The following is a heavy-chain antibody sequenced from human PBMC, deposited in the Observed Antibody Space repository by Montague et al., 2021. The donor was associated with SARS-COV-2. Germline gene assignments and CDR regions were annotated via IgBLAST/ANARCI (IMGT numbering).Heavy chain of an antibody. Sequence: FLRLSCAASGFTFSSYGMHWVRQAPGKGLEWVAVIWYDGSNKYYADSVKGRFTISRDNSKNTLYLQMNSLRAEDTAVYYCAREYDILTGYYFDYWGQGTLVTVSS. V-gene: IGHV3-33*01. CDR2: IWYDGSNK. J-gene: IGHJ4*02. CDR1: GFTFSSYG. CDR3: AREYDILTGYYFDY. D-gene: IGHD3-9*01.